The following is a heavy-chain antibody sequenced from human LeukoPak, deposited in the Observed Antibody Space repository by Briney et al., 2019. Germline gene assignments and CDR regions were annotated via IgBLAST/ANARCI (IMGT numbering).Heavy chain of an antibody. CDR3: ARGRSYGFDFDS. CDR1: GVSINTCCYY. CDR2: KYYSGST. V-gene: IGHV4-61*01. D-gene: IGHD5-18*01. J-gene: IGHJ4*02. Sequence: SETLSLTCDVSGVSINTCCYYWTCIRQPPGKGLEWIGYKYYSGSTRYNSSLRSRLTISLDTSKNQFSLRLTSVTAADTAVYYCARGRSYGFDFDSWGPGTLVIVSS.